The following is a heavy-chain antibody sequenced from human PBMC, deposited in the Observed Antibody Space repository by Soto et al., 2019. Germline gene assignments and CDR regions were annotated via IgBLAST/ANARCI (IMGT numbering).Heavy chain of an antibody. CDR1: GGSISSGGYY. CDR2: IYYSGST. Sequence: SETLSLTCTVSGGSISSGGYYWSWIRQHPGKGLEWIGYIYYSGSTYYNPSLKSRVTISVDTSKNQFSLKLSSVTAADTAVYYCARAPDPYYYDSSGYFGAFEIWGQGTMVTVSS. V-gene: IGHV4-31*03. J-gene: IGHJ3*02. CDR3: ARAPDPYYYDSSGYFGAFEI. D-gene: IGHD3-22*01.